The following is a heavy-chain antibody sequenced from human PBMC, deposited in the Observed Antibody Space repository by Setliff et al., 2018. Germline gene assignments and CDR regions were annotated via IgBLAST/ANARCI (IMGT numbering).Heavy chain of an antibody. V-gene: IGHV4-4*09. D-gene: IGHD1-1*01. Sequence: SETLSLTCAVSGGSVTSHYWSWIRQPPGKGLEWIGQIYTSWSTNYNPSLKSRVTISIDKSNNQFSLKLTSMTAADTAVYYCAKGGGRYHSDSWGQGILVTVSS. CDR1: GGSVTSHY. CDR3: AKGGGRYHSDS. J-gene: IGHJ4*02. CDR2: IYTSWST.